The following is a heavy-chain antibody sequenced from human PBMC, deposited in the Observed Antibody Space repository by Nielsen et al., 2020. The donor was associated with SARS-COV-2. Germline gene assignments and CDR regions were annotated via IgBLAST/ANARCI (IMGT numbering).Heavy chain of an antibody. J-gene: IGHJ3*02. CDR2: IKWNGGST. Sequence: GESLQISCAASGFTFDDYGMSWVRQAPGKGLEWVSGIKWNGGSTGYADSVKGRFTISRDNAKNSLYLQMNSLRAEDTAVYHCARSTSSGGRDAFDIWGQGTMVTVSS. V-gene: IGHV3-20*01. D-gene: IGHD6-19*01. CDR3: ARSTSSGGRDAFDI. CDR1: GFTFDDYG.